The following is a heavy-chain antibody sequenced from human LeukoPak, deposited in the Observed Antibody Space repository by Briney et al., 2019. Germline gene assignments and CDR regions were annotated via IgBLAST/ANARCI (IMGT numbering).Heavy chain of an antibody. CDR1: GNSLSSYY. CDR3: ARDWDFRYFDY. Sequence: SETLSLTCTVSGNSLSSYYWSWIRQPPGKGLEWIGCIYHSGSTYYNPSLKSRVTISVDRSKNQFSLKLSSVTAADTAVYYCARDWDFRYFDYWGQGTLVTVSS. D-gene: IGHD2/OR15-2a*01. J-gene: IGHJ4*02. CDR2: IYHSGST. V-gene: IGHV4-59*12.